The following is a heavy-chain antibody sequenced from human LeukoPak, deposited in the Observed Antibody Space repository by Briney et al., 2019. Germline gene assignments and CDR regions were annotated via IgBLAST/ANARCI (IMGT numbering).Heavy chain of an antibody. D-gene: IGHD3-10*01. CDR2: IKQDGSEK. CDR3: AKAGRGGAITMIRGVKRDYYYMDV. Sequence: GGSLRLSCAASGFTFSSYWMSWVRQAPGKGLEWVANIKQDGSEKYYVDSVKGRFTISRDNSKNTLYLLMNSLRAEDTAVYYCAKAGRGGAITMIRGVKRDYYYMDVWGKGTTVTISS. J-gene: IGHJ6*03. V-gene: IGHV3-7*03. CDR1: GFTFSSYW.